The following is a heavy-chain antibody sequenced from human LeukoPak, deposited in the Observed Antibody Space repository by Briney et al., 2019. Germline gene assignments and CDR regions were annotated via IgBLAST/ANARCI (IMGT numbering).Heavy chain of an antibody. CDR2: IYHSGST. D-gene: IGHD4-11*01. CDR1: DYSISSGYY. Sequence: SETLSLTCTVSDYSISSGYYWGWIRQPPGEGLEWIGSIYHSGSTYYNPSLKSRVRLSVDTSKNQFSLKLSSVTAADTAVYYCARDRSTVSNYYYYYMDVWGKGTTVTVSS. V-gene: IGHV4-38-2*02. J-gene: IGHJ6*03. CDR3: ARDRSTVSNYYYYYMDV.